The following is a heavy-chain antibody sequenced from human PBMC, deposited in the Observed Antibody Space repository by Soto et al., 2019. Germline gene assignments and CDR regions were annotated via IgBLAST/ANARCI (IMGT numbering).Heavy chain of an antibody. CDR3: AKRSTSCYVCGMDV. CDR1: GFTFSSYA. J-gene: IGHJ6*02. D-gene: IGHD2-2*01. CDR2: ISGSGGST. V-gene: IGHV3-23*01. Sequence: GGSLRLSCAASGFTFSSYAMHWVRQAPGKGLEWVSAISGSGGSTYYADSVKGRFTISRDNSKNTLYLQMNSLRAEDTAVYYCAKRSTSCYVCGMDVWGQGTTVTVSS.